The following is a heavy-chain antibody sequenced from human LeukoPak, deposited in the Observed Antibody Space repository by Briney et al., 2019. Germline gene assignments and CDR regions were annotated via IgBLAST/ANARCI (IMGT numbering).Heavy chain of an antibody. J-gene: IGHJ4*02. CDR3: AKDLSNSPQIDY. CDR2: ISYDGSNK. D-gene: IGHD4-23*01. Sequence: GGSLRLSCAASGFTFSSYGMHWVRQAPGKGLEWVAVISYDGSNKYYADSVKGRFTISRDNSKNTLYLQMNSLRAEDTAVYYCAKDLSNSPQIDYWGQGTLVTVSS. V-gene: IGHV3-30*18. CDR1: GFTFSSYG.